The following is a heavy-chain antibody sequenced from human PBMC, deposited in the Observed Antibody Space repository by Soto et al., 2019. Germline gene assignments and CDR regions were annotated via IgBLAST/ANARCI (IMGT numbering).Heavy chain of an antibody. Sequence: QVQLVQSGAEVKKPGASVKVSCKASGYTFTSYGISWVRQAPGQGLEWMGWISAYNGNTNYAQKLQGRVTTTTDTSTSTAYMELRGLRSYDTAGYYCARDRYDFWSGYPGRAFDIWGQGTMVTVSS. V-gene: IGHV1-18*01. CDR3: ARDRYDFWSGYPGRAFDI. CDR1: GYTFTSYG. J-gene: IGHJ3*02. CDR2: ISAYNGNT. D-gene: IGHD3-3*01.